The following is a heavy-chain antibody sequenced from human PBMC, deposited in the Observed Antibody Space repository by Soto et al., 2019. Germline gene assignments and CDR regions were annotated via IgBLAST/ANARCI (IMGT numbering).Heavy chain of an antibody. Sequence: SVQVSCKASGGTFSSYAISWVRQAPGQGLEWMGGIIPIFGTANYAQKFQGRVTITADESTSTAYMELSSLRSEDTAVYYCARDDTNYLKDIVVVPAAKGMDVWGQGTTVTVSS. CDR2: IIPIFGTA. D-gene: IGHD2-2*01. J-gene: IGHJ6*02. CDR1: GGTFSSYA. V-gene: IGHV1-69*13. CDR3: ARDDTNYLKDIVVVPAAKGMDV.